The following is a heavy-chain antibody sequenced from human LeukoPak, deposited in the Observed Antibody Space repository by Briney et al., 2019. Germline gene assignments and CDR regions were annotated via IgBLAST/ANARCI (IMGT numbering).Heavy chain of an antibody. J-gene: IGHJ3*02. Sequence: PSETLSLTCTVSGGSISSYYWSWIRQPAGKGLEWIGRIYTSGSTNYNPSLKSRVTISVDTSKNQFSLKLSSVTAADTAVYYCARSPFRSLWFGELLSPFDAFDIWGQGTMVTVSS. D-gene: IGHD3-10*01. V-gene: IGHV4-4*07. CDR3: ARSPFRSLWFGELLSPFDAFDI. CDR1: GGSISSYY. CDR2: IYTSGST.